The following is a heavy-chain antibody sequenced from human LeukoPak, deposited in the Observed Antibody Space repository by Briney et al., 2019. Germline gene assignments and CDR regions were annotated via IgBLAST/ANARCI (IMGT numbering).Heavy chain of an antibody. J-gene: IGHJ4*02. CDR1: GGSISSGTYS. D-gene: IGHD1-26*01. Sequence: SETLSLTCTVSGGSISSGTYSWSWIRQPAGRGLEWIGRIYTSGSTNYNPSLMGRVTISLDTSKNQYSLMLSSVTAADTAVYYCARGGFPNSGIFGSSGQGTLVTVSS. CDR2: IYTSGST. V-gene: IGHV4-61*02. CDR3: ARGGFPNSGIFGS.